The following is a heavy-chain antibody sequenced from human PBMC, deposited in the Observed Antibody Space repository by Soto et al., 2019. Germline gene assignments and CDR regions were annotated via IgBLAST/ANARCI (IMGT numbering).Heavy chain of an antibody. CDR1: GDYIGSYY. V-gene: IGHV4-59*08. D-gene: IGHD1-26*01. J-gene: IGHJ4*02. Sequence: SETMSLTSTVSGDYIGSYYWTWIRQYPGKGLEWLAYIYYSGNTFYNPSLESRVTISIDMSTDQFSLKVPSVTAADTAVYYCARFSYGGSYRPFGLSEPAIWGQGIPVTVS. CDR3: ARFSYGGSYRPFGLSEPAI. CDR2: IYYSGNT.